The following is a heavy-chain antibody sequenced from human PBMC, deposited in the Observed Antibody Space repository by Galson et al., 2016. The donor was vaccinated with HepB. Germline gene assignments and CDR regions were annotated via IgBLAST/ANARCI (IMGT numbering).Heavy chain of an antibody. V-gene: IGHV3-11*01. J-gene: IGHJ6*02. CDR2: ISSSGSTI. D-gene: IGHD6-13*01. CDR1: GFTFSDYY. CDR3: ARDLEIAAAVWGYGMGV. Sequence: SLRLSCAASGFTFSDYYMSWIRQAPGKGLEWVSYISSSGSTIYYADSVKGRFTISRDNAKNSLYLQMNSLRAEDTAVYYCARDLEIAAAVWGYGMGVWGQGTTVTVSS.